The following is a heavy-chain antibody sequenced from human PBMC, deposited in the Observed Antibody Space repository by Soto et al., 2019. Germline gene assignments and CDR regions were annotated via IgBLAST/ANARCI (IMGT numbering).Heavy chain of an antibody. CDR3: ARVGQDYDFWNGCYFDY. CDR2: INHSGST. J-gene: IGHJ4*02. D-gene: IGHD3-3*01. V-gene: IGHV4-38-2*01. Sequence: PSETLSLTCVVSGYSISSGCYWGLIRHPRGEGLEWSVSINHSGSTYYNPSLKSRVTISADTSKNQFSLKVISVTAADTAVYFCARVGQDYDFWNGCYFDYWGQGTLVTVSS. CDR1: GYSISSGCY.